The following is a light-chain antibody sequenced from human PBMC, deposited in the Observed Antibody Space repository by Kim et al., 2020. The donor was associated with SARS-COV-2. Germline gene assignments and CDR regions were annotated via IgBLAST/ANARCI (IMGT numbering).Light chain of an antibody. J-gene: IGKJ2*01. CDR3: QQYNSYSYT. CDR2: KAS. V-gene: IGKV1-5*03. CDR1: QSSSSW. Sequence: SASGGDRVTITCRASQSSSSWLAWYQQKPGKAPKLLIYKASSLESGVPSRFSGSGSGTEFTLTISSLQPDDFATYYCQQYNSYSYTFGQGTKLEI.